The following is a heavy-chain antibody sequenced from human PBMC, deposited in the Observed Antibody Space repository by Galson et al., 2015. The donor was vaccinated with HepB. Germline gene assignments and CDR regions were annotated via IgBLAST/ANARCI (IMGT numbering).Heavy chain of an antibody. V-gene: IGHV3-30*03. CDR1: GFTFSSYS. J-gene: IGHJ4*02. CDR3: TTDPEFYYDSSGVDY. D-gene: IGHD3-22*01. Sequence: SLRLSCAASGFTFSSYSMNWVRQAPGKGLEWVAVISYDGSNKYYADSVKGRFTISRDNSKNTLYLQMNSLKTEDTAVYYCTTDPEFYYDSSGVDYWGQGTLVTVSS. CDR2: ISYDGSNK.